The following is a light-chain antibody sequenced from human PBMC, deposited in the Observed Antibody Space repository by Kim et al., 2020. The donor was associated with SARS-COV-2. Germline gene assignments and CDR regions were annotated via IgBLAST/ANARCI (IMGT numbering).Light chain of an antibody. J-gene: IGLJ1*01. CDR3: QAWDSNTCV. CDR2: QDK. CDR1: KLGDKH. Sequence: SYELTQPPSVSVSPGQTATITCSGEKLGDKHTSWYQQSPGQSPILVIYQDKRRPSGIPERFSGSNSGNTATLTISETQTLDEADYFCQAWDSNTCVFGTGTKVTVL. V-gene: IGLV3-1*01.